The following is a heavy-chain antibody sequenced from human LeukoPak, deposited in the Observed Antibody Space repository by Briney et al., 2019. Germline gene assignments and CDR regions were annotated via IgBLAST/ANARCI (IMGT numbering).Heavy chain of an antibody. J-gene: IGHJ4*02. CDR3: ARDDGYTFGFKTSDY. V-gene: IGHV4-39*07. CDR2: VYYGGSS. Sequence: PSETLSLTCTVSGDSISSNSYFWGWIRLPPGKGLEWIGSVYYGGSSYYNPSLKSRVAISVDTSNNQFSLKLSSVTAADTAVYYCARDDGYTFGFKTSDYWGQGTLVTVSS. D-gene: IGHD5-24*01. CDR1: GDSISSNSYF.